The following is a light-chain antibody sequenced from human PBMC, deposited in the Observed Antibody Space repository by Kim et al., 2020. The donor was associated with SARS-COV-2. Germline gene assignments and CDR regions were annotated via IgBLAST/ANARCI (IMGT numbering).Light chain of an antibody. Sequence: SYELTQPPSLSVAPGTTARITCGGNNIGTKSVHWYQQKPGQAPLLVIFYDSDRPSGIPERFSGSNSGNTATLTISGVEAGDEADYFCQLWDSSSDQWIFGGGTKLPVL. CDR1: NIGTKS. J-gene: IGLJ2*01. CDR3: QLWDSSSDQWI. CDR2: YDS. V-gene: IGLV3-21*01.